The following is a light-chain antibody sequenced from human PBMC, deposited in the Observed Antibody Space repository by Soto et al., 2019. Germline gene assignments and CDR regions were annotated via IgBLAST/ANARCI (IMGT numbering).Light chain of an antibody. Sequence: DIQMTHSPSSLSASVGDKVTITCRASQSIGIFFNWYQQKPGKAPQLLIYSASSLQSGVPSRFSASRSGTDFTLTISSLQPEDFATYYCQHSYNIVTFGGGTRLEIK. CDR3: QHSYNIVT. CDR1: QSIGIF. J-gene: IGKJ5*01. CDR2: SAS. V-gene: IGKV1-39*01.